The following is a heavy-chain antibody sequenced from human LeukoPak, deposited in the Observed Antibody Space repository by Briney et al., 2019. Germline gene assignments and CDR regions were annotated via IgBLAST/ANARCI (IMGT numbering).Heavy chain of an antibody. J-gene: IGHJ6*03. Sequence: SETLSLTCTVSGGSLFSYHWSWVRQFAGEGLEWVGHIYVTGTTNYSPSLKSRVTMSVDTTKNQFSLKLKSVTAADTAVYYCARLRFYDSSGYSPGYYMDVWGKGTTVIVPS. V-gene: IGHV4-4*07. CDR2: IYVTGTT. CDR3: ARLRFYDSSGYSPGYYMDV. CDR1: GGSLFSYH. D-gene: IGHD3-22*01.